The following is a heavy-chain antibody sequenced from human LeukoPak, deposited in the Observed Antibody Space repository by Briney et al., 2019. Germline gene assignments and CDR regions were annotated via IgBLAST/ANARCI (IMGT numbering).Heavy chain of an antibody. V-gene: IGHV3-7*03. J-gene: IGHJ4*02. CDR2: IKQDGSAK. CDR3: ARRYFDS. Sequence: GGSLRLSCAASGFTFSDYWMHWVRQAPVKELEWVANIKQDGSAKYYVDSVKGRFTISRDNAKNSLYLQMNSLRAEDTAVYYCARRYFDSWGQGTLVTVSS. CDR1: GFTFSDYW.